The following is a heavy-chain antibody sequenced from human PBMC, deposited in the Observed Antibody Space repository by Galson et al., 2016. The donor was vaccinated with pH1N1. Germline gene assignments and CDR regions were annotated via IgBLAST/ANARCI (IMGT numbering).Heavy chain of an antibody. CDR2: TYYGGST. V-gene: IGHV4-59*01. J-gene: IGHJ2*01. CDR1: TCSISGYY. CDR3: AGGDYGDYLYWYFDF. Sequence: ETLSLTCTISTCSISGYYWTWIRQPPGKGLEWIGYTYYGGSTKYNPSLKSRLTISINTSKNQFSLKLSPLTPADTAVYYCAGGDYGDYLYWYFDFWGGGTLVTVSS. D-gene: IGHD4-17*01.